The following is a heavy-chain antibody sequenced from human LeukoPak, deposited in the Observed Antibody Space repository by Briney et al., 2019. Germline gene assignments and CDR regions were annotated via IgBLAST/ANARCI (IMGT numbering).Heavy chain of an antibody. J-gene: IGHJ4*02. CDR2: INSDGTNT. CDR1: TFTFSRYW. CDR3: ARDRAAFGVVQVGY. Sequence: GGSLRLSCAASTFTFSRYWMHWVRQAPGKGLVWVSRINSDGTNTYYADSVKGRFTIARDNTKNTLYLQMNSLRTEDTAVYYCARDRAAFGVVQVGYWGQGTLVTVSS. D-gene: IGHD3-3*01. V-gene: IGHV3-74*01.